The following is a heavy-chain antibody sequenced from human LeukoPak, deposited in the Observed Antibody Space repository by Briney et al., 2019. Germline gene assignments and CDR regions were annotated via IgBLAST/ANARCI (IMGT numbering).Heavy chain of an antibody. CDR1: GSTFSSYW. CDR3: ARNSAMEQWLPLDY. V-gene: IGHV3-74*01. J-gene: IGHJ4*02. D-gene: IGHD6-19*01. CDR2: INSDGSST. Sequence: PGGSLRLSCAASGSTFSSYWMHWVRQTPGKGLVWVSRINSDGSSTSYADSVKGRFTISRDNAKNTLFLQMNSLRAEDTAVYYCARNSAMEQWLPLDYWGQGTLVTVSS.